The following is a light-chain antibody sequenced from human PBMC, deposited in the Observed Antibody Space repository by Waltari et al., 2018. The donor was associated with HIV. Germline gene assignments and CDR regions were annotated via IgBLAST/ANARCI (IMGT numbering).Light chain of an antibody. CDR3: SSYAGRNIWL. J-gene: IGLJ3*02. Sequence: QSVLTQPASVSGSPGQSITLSCTGTSSDLGSFNLVSWYQQHPGRAPKLLIYEVLKRPSGVSNRFSGSKSGSTASLTISGLHAEDEADYYCSSYAGRNIWLFGGGTKLTV. V-gene: IGLV2-23*02. CDR2: EVL. CDR1: SSDLGSFNL.